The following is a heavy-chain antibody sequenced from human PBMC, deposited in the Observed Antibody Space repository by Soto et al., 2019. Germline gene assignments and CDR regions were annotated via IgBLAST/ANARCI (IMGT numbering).Heavy chain of an antibody. J-gene: IGHJ4*02. CDR2: IIPILGIA. CDR3: ARGGDNCGVDY. D-gene: IGHD1-1*01. CDR1: GGTFSSYT. V-gene: IGHV1-69*02. Sequence: QVQLVQSGAEVKKPGSSVKVSCQASGGTFSSYTISWVRQAPGQGLEWMGRIIPILGIANYAQKFQGRVTTTADKSTSTAYMELCSLRSEDTAVYYCARGGDNCGVDYWGQGTLVTVSS.